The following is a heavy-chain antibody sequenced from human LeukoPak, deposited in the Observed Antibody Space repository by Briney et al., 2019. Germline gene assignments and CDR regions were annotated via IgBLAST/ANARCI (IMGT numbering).Heavy chain of an antibody. V-gene: IGHV4-4*07. CDR2: IYTGGST. CDR3: ARGYDYGDYWFDP. CDR1: GGSISNYY. J-gene: IGHJ5*02. D-gene: IGHD4-17*01. Sequence: SETLSLTCTVSGGSISNYYWTWIRQPAGKGLEWIGRIYTGGSTNYNPSLKSRVTISMDTSKNQFSLNLSSVTAADTAVYYCARGYDYGDYWFDPWGQGTLVTVSS.